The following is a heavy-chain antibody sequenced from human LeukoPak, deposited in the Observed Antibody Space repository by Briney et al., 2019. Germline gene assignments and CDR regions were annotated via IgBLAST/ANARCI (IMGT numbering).Heavy chain of an antibody. D-gene: IGHD6-19*01. Sequence: GGSLRLSCAASGFTFSSYSMNWVRQAPGKGLEWVANIKQDGSEKYYVDSVKGRFTISRDNAKNSLYLQMSSLRAEDTAVYYCARDSSGWKKFDYWGQGTLVTVSS. J-gene: IGHJ4*02. V-gene: IGHV3-7*01. CDR1: GFTFSSYS. CDR2: IKQDGSEK. CDR3: ARDSSGWKKFDY.